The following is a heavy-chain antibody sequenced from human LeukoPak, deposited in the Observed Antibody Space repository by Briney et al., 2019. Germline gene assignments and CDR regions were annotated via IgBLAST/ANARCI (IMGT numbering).Heavy chain of an antibody. CDR2: INPSGGST. D-gene: IGHD3-10*01. J-gene: IGHJ4*02. V-gene: IGHV1-46*01. CDR3: ARAHRGYFDY. CDR1: GYTFTSYY. Sequence: GVSVKVSCKASGYTFTSYYMHWVRQAPGQGLEWMGIINPSGGSTSYAQKFQGRVTMTRDTSTSTVYMELSSLRSKDTTVYYCARAHRGYFDYWGQGTLVTVSS.